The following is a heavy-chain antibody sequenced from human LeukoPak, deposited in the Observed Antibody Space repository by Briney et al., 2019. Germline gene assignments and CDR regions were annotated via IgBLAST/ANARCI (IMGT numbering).Heavy chain of an antibody. CDR2: IYYSGST. D-gene: IGHD5-18*01. CDR3: ARGRLAIPAYFDY. V-gene: IGHV4-59*01. J-gene: IGHJ4*02. Sequence: PSETLSLTCTVSGGSISSYYWSWIRQPPGKGLEWIGYIYYSGSTNYNPSLKSRVTISVDMSKNQFSLKLSSVTAADTAVYYCARGRLAIPAYFDYWGQGTLVTVSS. CDR1: GGSISSYY.